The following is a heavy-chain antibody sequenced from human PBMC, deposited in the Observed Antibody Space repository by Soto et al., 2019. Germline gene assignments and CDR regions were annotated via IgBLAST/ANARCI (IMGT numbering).Heavy chain of an antibody. D-gene: IGHD2-15*01. J-gene: IGHJ4*02. CDR2: IYYSGST. V-gene: IGHV4-59*08. CDR1: GGSIISYY. CDR3: ARRYGGTFDY. Sequence: QVQLQESGPGLVKPSETLSLTCTVSGGSIISYYCSWIRQPPGKGLEWIGYIYYSGSTNYNPSLKSRVTISVDTSKNQFSLKLSSVTAADTAVYYCARRYGGTFDYWGQGTLVTVSS.